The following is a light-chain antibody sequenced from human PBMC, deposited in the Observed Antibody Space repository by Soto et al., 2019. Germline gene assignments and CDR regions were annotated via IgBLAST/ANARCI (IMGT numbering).Light chain of an antibody. J-gene: IGKJ1*01. CDR2: TAS. Sequence: DIQMTQSPASMSATVGDRVTITCRASQGIRNDLGWYQQKPGKAPKLLIYTASTLQSGVQSRFSGSGSGTEFTLTISSLQPEDSAVYYCQQYFTYWTFGQGTKVDIK. CDR1: QGIRND. V-gene: IGKV1-17*01. CDR3: QQYFTYWT.